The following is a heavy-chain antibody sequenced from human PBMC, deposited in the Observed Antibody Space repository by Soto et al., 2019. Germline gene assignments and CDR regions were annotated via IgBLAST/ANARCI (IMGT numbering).Heavy chain of an antibody. D-gene: IGHD3-3*01. J-gene: IGHJ4*02. V-gene: IGHV3-9*01. CDR3: TKDYHNYWSGYYAH. CDR1: GFTFNDHA. Sequence: PGGSLRLSXAASGFTFNDHAMHWVRQPPGKGLEWVSSISWDSGIREYADSVKGRFTISRDNAKNSLYLEMDSLRADDTALYYCTKDYHNYWSGYYAHWGQGTPVTVSS. CDR2: ISWDSGIR.